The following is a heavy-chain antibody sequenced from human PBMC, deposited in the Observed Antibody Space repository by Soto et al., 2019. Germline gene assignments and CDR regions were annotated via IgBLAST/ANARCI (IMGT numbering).Heavy chain of an antibody. CDR2: INPSGDSP. Sequence: QVQLEQSGGEVKKPGASVKISCRASGNTFSSDYMHWLRQAPGQGPEWMGVINPSGDSPSYAQQFQGGVSMTRDTATNIVYRELSSLTSGDTALYYCARTVVIAPHTVFDYWGQGTLVTVSP. CDR3: ARTVVIAPHTVFDY. D-gene: IGHD2-21*01. CDR1: GNTFSSDY. V-gene: IGHV1-46*01. J-gene: IGHJ4*02.